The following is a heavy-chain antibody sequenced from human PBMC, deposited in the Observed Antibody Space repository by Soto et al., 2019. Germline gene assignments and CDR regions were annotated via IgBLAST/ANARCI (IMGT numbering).Heavy chain of an antibody. J-gene: IGHJ3*02. Sequence: VGSLRLSCAASGFTFSSYWMHWVRQAPGKGLVWVSRINSDGSSTSYADSVKGRFTISRDNAKNTLYLQMNSLRAEDTAVYYCARGPRYSSGWYDAFDIWGQGTMVTVSS. CDR2: INSDGSST. V-gene: IGHV3-74*01. CDR1: GFTFSSYW. D-gene: IGHD6-19*01. CDR3: ARGPRYSSGWYDAFDI.